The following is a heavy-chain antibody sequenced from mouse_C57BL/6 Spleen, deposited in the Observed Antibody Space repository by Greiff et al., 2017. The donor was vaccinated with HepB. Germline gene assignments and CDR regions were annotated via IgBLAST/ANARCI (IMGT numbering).Heavy chain of an antibody. CDR3: VRPPLSFYYGSSGDYFDY. V-gene: IGHV1-82*01. CDR2: IYPGDGDT. Sequence: QVQLQQSGPELVKPGASVKISCKASGYAFSSSWMNWVKQRPGKGLEWIGRIYPGDGDTNYNGKFKGKATLTADKSSSTAYMQLSSLTSEDSAVYFCVRPPLSFYYGSSGDYFDYWGQGTTLTVSS. D-gene: IGHD1-1*01. CDR1: GYAFSSSW. J-gene: IGHJ2*01.